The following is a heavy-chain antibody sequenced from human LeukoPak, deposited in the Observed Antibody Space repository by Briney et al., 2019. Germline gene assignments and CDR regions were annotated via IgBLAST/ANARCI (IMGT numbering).Heavy chain of an antibody. CDR3: ARPRYVRGVIINWFDP. D-gene: IGHD3-10*02. V-gene: IGHV5-51*01. CDR2: IYPGDSDT. Sequence: GESLKISCKGSGYRFTGYWIGWVRQMPGKGLEWMGIIYPGDSDTRYSPSFQGQVTISADKSISTAYLQWSSLKASDTAMYYCARPRYVRGVIINWFDPWGQGTLVTVSS. J-gene: IGHJ5*02. CDR1: GYRFTGYW.